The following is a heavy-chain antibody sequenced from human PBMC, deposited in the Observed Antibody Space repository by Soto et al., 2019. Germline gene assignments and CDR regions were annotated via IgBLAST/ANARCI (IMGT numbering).Heavy chain of an antibody. J-gene: IGHJ3*02. D-gene: IGHD3-3*02. V-gene: IGHV4-4*02. CDR2: IYHSGST. CDR3: ASKLDEPDAFDI. CDR1: GGSISSSNW. Sequence: QVQLQESGPGLVKPSGTLSLTCAVSGGSISSSNWWSWVRQPPGKGLEWIGEIYHSGSTNYNPSLKSRVTISGDKAQNQSDLKRSSVTAADTAVYYGASKLDEPDAFDIWGQGTMVTVSS.